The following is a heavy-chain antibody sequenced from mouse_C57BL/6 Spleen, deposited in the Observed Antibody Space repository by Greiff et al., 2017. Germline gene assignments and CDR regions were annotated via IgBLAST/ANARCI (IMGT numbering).Heavy chain of an antibody. Sequence: QVHVKQSGAELVRPGASVTLSCKASGYTFTDYEMHWVKQTPVHGLEWIGAIDPETGGTAYNQKFKGKAILTADKSSSTAYMELRSLTSEDSAVYYCTRPYYYGSSWFAYWGQGTLVTVSA. CDR3: TRPYYYGSSWFAY. CDR1: GYTFTDYE. CDR2: IDPETGGT. V-gene: IGHV1-15*01. J-gene: IGHJ3*01. D-gene: IGHD1-1*01.